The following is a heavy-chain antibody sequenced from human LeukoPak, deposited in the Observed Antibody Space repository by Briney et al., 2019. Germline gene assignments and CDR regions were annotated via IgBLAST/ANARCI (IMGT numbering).Heavy chain of an antibody. Sequence: SVKVSCKASGGSFNSYAISWVRQAPGQGLEWMGGIIPIFGTANYAQKFQGRVTITADKSTNTACMELSSLRSEDTAVYYCARSQPLAYFDLWGRGTLVTVSS. CDR3: ARSQPLAYFDL. CDR2: IIPIFGTA. J-gene: IGHJ2*01. CDR1: GGSFNSYA. V-gene: IGHV1-69*06.